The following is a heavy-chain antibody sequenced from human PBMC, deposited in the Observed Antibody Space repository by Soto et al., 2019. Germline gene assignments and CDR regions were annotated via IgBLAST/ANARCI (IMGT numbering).Heavy chain of an antibody. V-gene: IGHV1-3*01. CDR3: ARDSSVCDYVPPYYYYMYV. J-gene: IGHJ6*03. CDR1: GYTFTSYA. CDR2: INAGNGNT. Sequence: ASVKVTCKASGYTFTSYAMHWVRQAPGQRLEWMGWINAGNGNTKYSQKFQGRVTITRDTSASTAYMELSSLRSEDTAVYYCARDSSVCDYVPPYYYYMYVWSKGSTVPVSS. D-gene: IGHD4-17*01.